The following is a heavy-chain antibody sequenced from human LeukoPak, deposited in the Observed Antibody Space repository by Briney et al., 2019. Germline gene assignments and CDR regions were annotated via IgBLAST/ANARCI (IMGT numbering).Heavy chain of an antibody. CDR2: INHSGST. V-gene: IGHV4-34*01. CDR1: GGSISSHY. D-gene: IGHD3-9*01. CDR3: ARGGSLDILTGYRDENWFDP. J-gene: IGHJ5*02. Sequence: SETLSLTCTVSGGSISSHYWSWIRQPPGKGLEWIGEINHSGSTNYNPSLKSRVTISVDTSKNQFSLKLSSVTAADTAVYYCARGGSLDILTGYRDENWFDPWGQGTLVTVSS.